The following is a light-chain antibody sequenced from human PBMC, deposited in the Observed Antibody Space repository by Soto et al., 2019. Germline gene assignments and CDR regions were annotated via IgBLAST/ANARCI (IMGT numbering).Light chain of an antibody. CDR2: GAS. Sequence: EVVMTQSPATLSVSPGERATLSCRASQNVNANLAWYQQKPGQAPRLLIHGASTRATGIPARFSGSGFGTEFFVTSSRLQSEDFAVYYCQQYNTWLWTFGQWTKVEGK. V-gene: IGKV3-15*01. CDR1: QNVNAN. J-gene: IGKJ1*01. CDR3: QQYNTWLWT.